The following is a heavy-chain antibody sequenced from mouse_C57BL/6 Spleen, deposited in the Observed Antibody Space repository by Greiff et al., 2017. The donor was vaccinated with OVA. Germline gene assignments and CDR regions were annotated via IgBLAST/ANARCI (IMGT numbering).Heavy chain of an antibody. CDR3: ARITTVVATEDY. D-gene: IGHD1-1*01. Sequence: QVQLQQPGAELVKPGASVKMSCKASGYTFTSYWITWVKQRPGQGLEWIGDIYPGSGSTNYNEKFKSKATLTVDTSSSTAYRQLSSLTSEDSAVYYCARITTVVATEDYGGQGTTLTVSS. V-gene: IGHV1-55*01. J-gene: IGHJ2*01. CDR2: IYPGSGST. CDR1: GYTFTSYW.